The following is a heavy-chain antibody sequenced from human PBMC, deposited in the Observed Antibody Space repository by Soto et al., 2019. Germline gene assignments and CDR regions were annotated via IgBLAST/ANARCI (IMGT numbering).Heavy chain of an antibody. CDR2: VNPILSMS. CDR3: ATSYGSGYRAFDY. J-gene: IGHJ4*02. CDR1: GDTFSFYS. D-gene: IGHD3-10*01. V-gene: IGHV1-69*04. Sequence: QVQLVQSGAEVRRPGYSVKVSCKASGDTFSFYSINWVRQAPGLGLEWMGRVNPILSMSNYAQRFQGRVTMTAYKSTSTAYMELSGLRSEDTAMYYCATSYGSGYRAFDYWGQGALVTVSS.